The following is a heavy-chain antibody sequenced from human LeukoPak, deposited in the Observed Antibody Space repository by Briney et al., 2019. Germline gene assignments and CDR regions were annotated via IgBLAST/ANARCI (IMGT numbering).Heavy chain of an antibody. CDR3: ARRRSTIFGVVSKGYNWFDP. V-gene: IGHV4-59*08. CDR1: GGSISSYY. J-gene: IGHJ5*02. CDR2: IYYSGST. Sequence: SETLSLTCTVSGGSISSYYWSWIRQPPGKGLEWIGYIYYSGSTNYNPSLKSRVTISVDTSKNQFSLKLSSVTAADTAVYYCARRRSTIFGVVSKGYNWFDPWDQGTLVTVSS. D-gene: IGHD3-3*01.